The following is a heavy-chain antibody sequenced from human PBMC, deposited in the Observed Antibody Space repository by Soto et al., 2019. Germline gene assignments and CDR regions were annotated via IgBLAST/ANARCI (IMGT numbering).Heavy chain of an antibody. D-gene: IGHD3-9*01. CDR2: IFYGHGT. CDR1: GGSVTSSTSS. J-gene: IGHJ5*02. V-gene: IGHV4-39*01. CDR3: GGQPTGYPNWFDA. Sequence: QVQLQESGPGLVNPSETLSLTCTVSGGSVTSSTSSWAWVRQPQGKGLHWIGTIFYGHGTYYNPSLESRVTMSLDTSKIQFSLELTSVTDADAAVYYCGGQPTGYPNWFDAWGRGILVIVSS.